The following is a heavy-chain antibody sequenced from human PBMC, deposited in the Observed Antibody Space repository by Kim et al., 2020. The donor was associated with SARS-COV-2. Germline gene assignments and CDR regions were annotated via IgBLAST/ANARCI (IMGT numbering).Heavy chain of an antibody. V-gene: IGHV4-39*01. Sequence: SETLSLTCTVSGGSISSSSYYWGWIRQPPGKGLEWIGSIYYSGSTYYNPTLKSRVTISIDTSKNQFSLKLSSVTAADTDVYYCESGVRGGYYYMDVWGKG. D-gene: IGHD3-10*01. J-gene: IGHJ6*03. CDR2: IYYSGST. CDR1: GGSISSSSYY. CDR3: ESGVRGGYYYMDV.